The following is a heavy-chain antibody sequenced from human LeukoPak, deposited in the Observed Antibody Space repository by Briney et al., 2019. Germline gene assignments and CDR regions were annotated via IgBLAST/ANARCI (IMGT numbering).Heavy chain of an antibody. CDR3: ARGYSYGRFDY. CDR2: IYSGGST. J-gene: IGHJ4*02. Sequence: GGSLRLSCVASGFTFNNYWMHWVRQAPGKGLEWVSVIYSGGSTYYADSVKGRFTISRDNSKSMLYLQMNSLRAEDTAVYYCARGYSYGRFDYWGQGTLVTVSS. D-gene: IGHD5-18*01. CDR1: GFTFNNYW. V-gene: IGHV3-66*01.